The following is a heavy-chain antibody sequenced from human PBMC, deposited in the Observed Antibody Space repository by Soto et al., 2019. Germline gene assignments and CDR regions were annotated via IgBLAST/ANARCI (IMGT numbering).Heavy chain of an antibody. J-gene: IGHJ4*02. V-gene: IGHV3-23*01. CDR3: EKVPIAAAGPHFDY. Sequence: GRSVRLSCAASGFTVSSYAMGWVRQAPGKGLEWVSAISGSGGSTYYADSVKGRFPISRDNSKNTLYLQMNSLRAEDTAVYYCEKVPIAAAGPHFDYWGQGTLVTVSS. CDR1: GFTVSSYA. D-gene: IGHD6-13*01. CDR2: ISGSGGST.